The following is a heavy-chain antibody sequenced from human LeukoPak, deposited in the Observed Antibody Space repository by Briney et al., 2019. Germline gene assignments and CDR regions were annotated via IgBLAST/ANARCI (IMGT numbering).Heavy chain of an antibody. CDR3: ARRRSCSSTSCYALYAFDI. CDR2: IYYSGST. V-gene: IGHV4-59*08. CDR1: GGSISSYY. D-gene: IGHD2-2*01. Sequence: PSETLSLTCTVSGGSISSYYWSWIRQPPGKGLEWIGYIYYSGSTNYNPSLKSRVTISVDTSKNQFSLKLSSVTAADTAVYYCARRRSCSSTSCYALYAFDIWGQGSMVTVSS. J-gene: IGHJ3*02.